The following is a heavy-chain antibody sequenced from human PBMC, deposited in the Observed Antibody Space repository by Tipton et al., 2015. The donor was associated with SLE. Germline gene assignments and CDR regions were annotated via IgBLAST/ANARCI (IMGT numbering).Heavy chain of an antibody. D-gene: IGHD3-16*01. J-gene: IGHJ6*02. CDR1: GFTFNAYA. V-gene: IGHV3-30*04. CDR2: ISYDGSNK. Sequence: SLRLSCAASGFTFNAYAIHWVRQAPGKGLEWVALISYDGSNKFYADPVKGRFTISRDNSQRTLFLQMDSLRSDDTAVYYCARVRRGGVPAARHYYYYYAMDVWGQGTTVTVSS. CDR3: ARVRRGGVPAARHYYYYYAMDV.